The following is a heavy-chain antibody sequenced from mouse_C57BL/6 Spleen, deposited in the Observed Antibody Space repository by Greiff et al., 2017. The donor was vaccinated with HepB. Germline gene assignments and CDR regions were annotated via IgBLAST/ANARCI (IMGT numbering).Heavy chain of an antibody. J-gene: IGHJ3*01. Sequence: QVHVKQPGAELVMPGASVKLSCKASGYTFTSYWMHWVKQRPGQGLEWIGEIDPSDSYTNYNQKFKGKSTLTVDKSSSTAYMQLSSLTSEDSAVYYCARKDSSGYGGFAYWGQGTLVTVSA. CDR3: ARKDSSGYGGFAY. CDR2: IDPSDSYT. D-gene: IGHD3-2*02. V-gene: IGHV1-69*01. CDR1: GYTFTSYW.